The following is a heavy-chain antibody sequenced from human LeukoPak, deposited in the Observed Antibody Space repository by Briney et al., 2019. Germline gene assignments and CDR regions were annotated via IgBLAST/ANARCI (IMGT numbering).Heavy chain of an antibody. CDR3: ARPHSGYTYGYT. J-gene: IGHJ4*02. D-gene: IGHD5-18*01. Sequence: ASVKVSCKASGYTFNSSYMHWVRQAPGQGLEWMGIINPSDDSTRYAQKFQGRVTMTKDTSTNTVYMHLSSLSSDDTAVYYCARPHSGYTYGYTWGQGTLVTVSS. CDR2: INPSDDST. CDR1: GYTFNSSY. V-gene: IGHV1-46*02.